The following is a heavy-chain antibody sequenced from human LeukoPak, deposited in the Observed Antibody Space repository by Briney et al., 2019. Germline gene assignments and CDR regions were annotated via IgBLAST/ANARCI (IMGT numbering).Heavy chain of an antibody. Sequence: GESLKISCKGSGYSFTSYWIGWVRQMPGKGLEWMGIIYPGDSDTRYSPSFQGQVTISADKSISTAYLQWSSLKASDTAMYYCARPAYYYDSSGYHYGAFDIWGQGTMVTVSS. CDR2: IYPGDSDT. D-gene: IGHD3-22*01. J-gene: IGHJ3*02. V-gene: IGHV5-51*01. CDR1: GYSFTSYW. CDR3: ARPAYYYDSSGYHYGAFDI.